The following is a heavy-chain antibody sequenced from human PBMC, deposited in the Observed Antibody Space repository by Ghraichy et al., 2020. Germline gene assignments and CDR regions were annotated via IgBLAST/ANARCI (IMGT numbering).Heavy chain of an antibody. CDR3: ARDYEQWLVPGTGYYGMDV. CDR1: GFTFSSYS. D-gene: IGHD6-19*01. J-gene: IGHJ6*02. CDR2: ISSSSSYI. Sequence: GGSLRLSCAASGFTFSSYSMNWVRQAPGKGLEWVSSISSSSSYIYYADSVKGRFTISRDNAKNSLYLQMNSLRAEDTAVYYCARDYEQWLVPGTGYYGMDVWGQGTTVTVSS. V-gene: IGHV3-21*01.